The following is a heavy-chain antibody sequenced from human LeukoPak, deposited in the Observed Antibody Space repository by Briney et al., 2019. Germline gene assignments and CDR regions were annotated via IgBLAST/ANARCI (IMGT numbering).Heavy chain of an antibody. Sequence: SETLSLTCTVPGGSISSYYWSWIRQPPGKGLEWIGYIYYSGSTNYNPSLKSRVTMSVDTSKTQFSLKLSSVTAADTAVYYCARDTPDSGYDSFFDYWGQGTLVTVSS. CDR3: ARDTPDSGYDSFFDY. V-gene: IGHV4-59*12. CDR1: GGSISSYY. J-gene: IGHJ4*02. CDR2: IYYSGST. D-gene: IGHD5-12*01.